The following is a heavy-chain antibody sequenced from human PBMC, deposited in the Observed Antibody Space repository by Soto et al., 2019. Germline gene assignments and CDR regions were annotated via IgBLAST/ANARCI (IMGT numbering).Heavy chain of an antibody. CDR1: GGSISSYY. V-gene: IGHV4-59*08. Sequence: QVQLQESGPGLVKPSETLSLTCTVSGGSISSYYWSWIRQPPGKGLEWIGYIYYSGSTNYNPSLKRRVTISVDTSKNQFYLKLSSVTAADTAVYYCARLGLPYYFDYWGQGTLVTVSS. J-gene: IGHJ4*02. CDR3: ARLGLPYYFDY. CDR2: IYYSGST.